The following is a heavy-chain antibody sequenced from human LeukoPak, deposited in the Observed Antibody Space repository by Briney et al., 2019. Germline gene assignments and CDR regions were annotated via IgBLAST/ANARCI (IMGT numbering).Heavy chain of an antibody. J-gene: IGHJ3*02. CDR2: ISGGST. CDR1: GFTVSSNE. CDR3: ARGGSYLSAFDI. D-gene: IGHD1-26*01. Sequence: GGSLRLSCAASGFTVSSNEMSWVRQAPGKGLEWVSSISGGSTFYADSVKGRFTISRDNSKNTLYLQMNRLRAEDTAVYYCARGGSYLSAFDIWGQGTMVTVSS. V-gene: IGHV3-38-3*01.